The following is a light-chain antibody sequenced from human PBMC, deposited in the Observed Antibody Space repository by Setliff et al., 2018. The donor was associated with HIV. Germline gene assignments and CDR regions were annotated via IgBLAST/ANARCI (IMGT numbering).Light chain of an antibody. V-gene: IGLV2-14*03. Sequence: QSALTQPASVSGSPGQSIAISCTGTSNDIGGFDYVSWYQQHPGKAPKLVIYYVIKRPAGVSDRFSASKSGNTVSLTISGLQAEDEADYYCSSFPITTTPSGSVFGTGTRSPS. CDR1: SNDIGGFDY. CDR2: YVI. J-gene: IGLJ1*01. CDR3: SSFPITTTPSGSV.